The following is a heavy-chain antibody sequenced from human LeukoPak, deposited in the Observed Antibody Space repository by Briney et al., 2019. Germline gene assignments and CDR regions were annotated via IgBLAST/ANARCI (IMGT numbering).Heavy chain of an antibody. CDR1: GGSISSSNW. Sequence: PSGTLSLTCAVSGGSISSSNWWSWVRQPPGKGLEWIGEIYHSGSTNYNPSLKSRVTISVDKSKNQFSLKLSSVTAADTAVYYCARGIVVVPAAQGDWFDPWGQGTLVTVSS. CDR3: ARGIVVVPAAQGDWFDP. CDR2: IYHSGST. D-gene: IGHD2-2*01. J-gene: IGHJ5*02. V-gene: IGHV4-4*02.